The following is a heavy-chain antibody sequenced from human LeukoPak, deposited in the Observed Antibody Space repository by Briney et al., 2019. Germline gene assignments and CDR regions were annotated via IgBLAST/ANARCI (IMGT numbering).Heavy chain of an antibody. V-gene: IGHV3-21*01. J-gene: IGHJ4*02. CDR1: GFTFSSYS. CDR2: ISSSSSYI. D-gene: IGHD1-26*01. CDR3: AREFAMGAGDY. Sequence: GGSLRLSCAASGFTFSSYSMNWVRQAPGKGLEWVSSISSSSSYIYYADSVKGRFTISRDNAKNSLYLQMNSPRAEDTAVYYCAREFAMGAGDYWGQGTLVTVSS.